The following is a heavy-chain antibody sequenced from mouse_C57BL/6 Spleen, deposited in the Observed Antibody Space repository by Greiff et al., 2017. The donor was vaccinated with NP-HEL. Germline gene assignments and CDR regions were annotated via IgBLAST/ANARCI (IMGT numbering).Heavy chain of an antibody. V-gene: IGHV1-64*01. J-gene: IGHJ4*01. CDR3: ARMNYGSLYYYAMDY. D-gene: IGHD1-1*01. Sequence: QVQLQQPGAELVKPGASVKLSCKASGYTFTSYWMHWVKQRPGKGLEWIGMIHPNSGSTNYNEKFKSKATLTVDKSSSTAYMQLRSLTSEDSAVYYCARMNYGSLYYYAMDYWGQGTSVTVSS. CDR1: GYTFTSYW. CDR2: IHPNSGST.